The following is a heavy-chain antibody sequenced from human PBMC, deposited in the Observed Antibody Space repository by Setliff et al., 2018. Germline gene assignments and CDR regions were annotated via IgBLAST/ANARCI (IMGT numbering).Heavy chain of an antibody. D-gene: IGHD6-13*01. CDR2: ISSSGSTI. V-gene: IGHV3-48*04. CDR1: GFTFSRYW. Sequence: PGGSLRLSCAASGFTFSRYWMSWIRQAPGKGLEWVSYISSSGSTIYYADSVKGRFTISRDNAKNSLYLQMNSLRADDAAVYYCARSGAAPGYFDYWGQGTLVTV. J-gene: IGHJ4*02. CDR3: ARSGAAPGYFDY.